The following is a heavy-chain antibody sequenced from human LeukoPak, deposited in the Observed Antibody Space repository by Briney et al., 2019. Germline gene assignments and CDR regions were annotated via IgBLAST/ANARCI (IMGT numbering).Heavy chain of an antibody. V-gene: IGHV3-9*01. CDR2: ISWNSGSI. Sequence: GGSLGLSCAASGFTFDDYAMHWVRQAPGKGLEWVSGISWNSGSIGYADSVKGRFTISRDNAKNSLYLQINNLRVEDTALYYCAKDPHYGLTSFDYWGQGTLVTVSS. D-gene: IGHD4-17*01. J-gene: IGHJ4*02. CDR1: GFTFDDYA. CDR3: AKDPHYGLTSFDY.